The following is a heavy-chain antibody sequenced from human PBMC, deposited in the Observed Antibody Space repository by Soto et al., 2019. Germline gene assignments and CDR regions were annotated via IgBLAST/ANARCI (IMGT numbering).Heavy chain of an antibody. J-gene: IGHJ6*02. CDR3: ARGRRRMDV. V-gene: IGHV4-34*01. CDR1: GGSFSGYY. CDR2: INHSGST. Sequence: SETLSLSCAVYGGSFSGYYWSWIRQPPGKGLEWIGEINHSGSTNYNPSLKSRVTISVDTSKNQFSLKLSSVTAADTAVYYCARGRRRMDVWGQGTTVTVSS.